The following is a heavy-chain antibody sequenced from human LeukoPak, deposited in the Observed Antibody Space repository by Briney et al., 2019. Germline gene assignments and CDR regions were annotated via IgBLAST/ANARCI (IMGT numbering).Heavy chain of an antibody. CDR3: ARDAQRGFDYSNSLEY. J-gene: IGHJ4*01. Sequence: GGSLRVSCAASGFIYSHYGMHWVRQAPGKGLEWVAVIWSDGSNRFYAGSVKGRFTISRDNSQNTLFLQMNSLGAEDTAMYYCARDAQRGFDYSNSLEYWGHGTLVTVSS. D-gene: IGHD4-11*01. CDR1: GFIYSHYG. V-gene: IGHV3-33*01. CDR2: IWSDGSNR.